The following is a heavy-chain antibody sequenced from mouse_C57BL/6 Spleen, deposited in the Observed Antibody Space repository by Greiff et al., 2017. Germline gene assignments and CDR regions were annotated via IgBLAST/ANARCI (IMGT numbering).Heavy chain of an antibody. J-gene: IGHJ1*03. V-gene: IGHV1-69*01. Sequence: LQQPGAELVMPGASVKLSCKASGYTFTSYWMHWVKQRPGQGLEWIGEIDPADSYTTYNQKFKGKSTLTVDKSSSTAYMQLSSLTSEDSAVYYCARREAPFWYFDVWGTGTTVTVSS. CDR1: GYTFTSYW. CDR2: IDPADSYT. CDR3: ARREAPFWYFDV.